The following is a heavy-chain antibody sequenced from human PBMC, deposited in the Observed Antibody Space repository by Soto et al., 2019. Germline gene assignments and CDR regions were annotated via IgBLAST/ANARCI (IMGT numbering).Heavy chain of an antibody. CDR3: ARPLGARDSFDY. CDR2: INPSGGST. Sequence: QVQLVQSGAEVKKPGASVKVSCKASGYIFTSYYMHWVRQAPGQGLEWMGIINPSGGSTSYAQKFQGRVTMTRDTSTSTVYMELSSLRSEDTAVYYCARPLGARDSFDYWGQGTLVTVSS. J-gene: IGHJ4*02. V-gene: IGHV1-46*01. CDR1: GYIFTSYY. D-gene: IGHD1-26*01.